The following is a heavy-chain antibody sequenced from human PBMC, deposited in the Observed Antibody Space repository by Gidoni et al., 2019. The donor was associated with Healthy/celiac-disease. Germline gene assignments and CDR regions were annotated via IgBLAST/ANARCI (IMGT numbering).Heavy chain of an antibody. CDR1: GGSISSYY. CDR2: IYYSGST. Sequence: QVQLQESGPGRVKPSATLSLTCTVSGGSISSYYWSWIRPPPGNGLEWIGYIYYSGSTNSTPSLTSRVTISVDTSKNQFSLKLLSVTAADTAVYYCARAENIVATIGGYYFDYWGQGTLVTVSS. V-gene: IGHV4-59*01. CDR3: ARAENIVATIGGYYFDY. D-gene: IGHD5-12*01. J-gene: IGHJ4*02.